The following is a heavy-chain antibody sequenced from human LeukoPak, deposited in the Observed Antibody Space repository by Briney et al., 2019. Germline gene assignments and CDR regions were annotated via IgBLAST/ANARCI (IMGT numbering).Heavy chain of an antibody. CDR3: AKARYCSSTSCYWDY. CDR1: GFTFDDYA. D-gene: IGHD2-2*01. Sequence: PGXSLRLSCAASGFTFDDYAMHWVRQAPGKGLEWVSGISWNSGSIVYADSVKGRFTISRDNAKNSLYLQMNSLRAEDMALYYCAKARYCSSTSCYWDYWGQGTLVTVSS. J-gene: IGHJ4*02. CDR2: ISWNSGSI. V-gene: IGHV3-9*03.